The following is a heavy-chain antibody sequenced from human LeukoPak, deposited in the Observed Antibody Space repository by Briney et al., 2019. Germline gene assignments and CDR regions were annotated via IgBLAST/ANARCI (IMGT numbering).Heavy chain of an antibody. Sequence: PSETLSLTCTVSGGSISSGGYYWSWIRQHPGKGLEWLGYIYYSGSTYYNPSLKSRVTISVDTSKNQFSLKLSSVTAADTAVYYCASNGRGYSGYDSDAFDYWGQGTLVTVSS. CDR2: IYYSGST. CDR1: GGSISSGGYY. J-gene: IGHJ4*02. V-gene: IGHV4-31*03. D-gene: IGHD5-12*01. CDR3: ASNGRGYSGYDSDAFDY.